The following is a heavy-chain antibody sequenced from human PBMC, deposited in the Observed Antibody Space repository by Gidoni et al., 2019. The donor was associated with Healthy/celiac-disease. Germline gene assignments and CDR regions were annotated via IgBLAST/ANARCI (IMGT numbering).Heavy chain of an antibody. CDR3: QAGTVTAENYYYYYMDV. J-gene: IGHJ6*03. Sequence: QVQLVQSGAEVKKPGSSVKVSCKASGGTFSSYAISWVRQAPGQGLEWMGGIIPIFGTANYAQKFQGRVTITADKSTSTAYMELSSLRSEDTAVYYCQAGTVTAENYYYYYMDVWGKGTTVTVSS. D-gene: IGHD2-21*02. CDR1: GGTFSSYA. CDR2: IIPIFGTA. V-gene: IGHV1-69*06.